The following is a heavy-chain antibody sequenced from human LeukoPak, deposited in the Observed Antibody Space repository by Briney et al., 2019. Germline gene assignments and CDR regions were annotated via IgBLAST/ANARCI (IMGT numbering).Heavy chain of an antibody. D-gene: IGHD6-13*01. CDR2: IYYSGST. CDR1: GGSISSYY. J-gene: IGHJ4*02. Sequence: SETLSLTCTVSGGSISSYYWSWIRQPPGKGLEWIGYIYYSGSTNYNPSLKSRVTISVDASKNQFSLRLSSVTAADTAVYYCARGIAAAGSPFDYWGQGTLVTVSS. CDR3: ARGIAAAGSPFDY. V-gene: IGHV4-59*01.